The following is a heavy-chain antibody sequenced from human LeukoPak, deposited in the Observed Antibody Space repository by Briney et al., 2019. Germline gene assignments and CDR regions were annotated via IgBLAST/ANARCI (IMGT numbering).Heavy chain of an antibody. J-gene: IGHJ4*02. CDR2: VNHSGSI. CDR3: ARRAVAGPFDY. Sequence: PSETLSLTCAVSGGSFSTYYWSWIRQPPGKGLEWIGEVNHSGSINYSPSLMSRVTMSVDTSMNQFSLKLSSVTAVDTAVYYCARRAVAGPFDYWGQGTLVTVSS. D-gene: IGHD6-19*01. CDR1: GGSFSTYY. V-gene: IGHV4-34*01.